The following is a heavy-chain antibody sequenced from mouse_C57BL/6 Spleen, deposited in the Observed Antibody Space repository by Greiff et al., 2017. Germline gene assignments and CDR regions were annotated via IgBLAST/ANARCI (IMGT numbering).Heavy chain of an antibody. CDR3: ARQHSPLAY. J-gene: IGHJ3*01. CDR1: GFTFSSYG. CDR2: ISSGGSYT. V-gene: IGHV5-6*01. D-gene: IGHD2-12*01. Sequence: EVNLVESGGDLVKPGGSLKLSCAASGFTFSSYGMSWVRQTPDKRLEWVATISSGGSYTYYQDSVKGRFTISRDKAKNTLYLQMSSLKSEDTAMYYCARQHSPLAYGGQGTLVTVSA.